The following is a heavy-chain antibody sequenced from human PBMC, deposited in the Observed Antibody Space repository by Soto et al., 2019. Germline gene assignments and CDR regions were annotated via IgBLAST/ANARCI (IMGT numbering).Heavy chain of an antibody. CDR2: IIPPFGAP. J-gene: IGHJ4*02. Sequence: QMQLVQSGPEVKKPGSSVTVSCKASGGALSGYAITWVRQAPGQGLEWMGLIIPPFGAPTYAQKFQGRITSTADKSTATVDMDLSILRSDDTGVYYCARVPSDGAGWYGDSWGQGTLLSVAS. CDR1: GGALSGYA. V-gene: IGHV1-69*06. D-gene: IGHD6-19*01. CDR3: ARVPSDGAGWYGDS.